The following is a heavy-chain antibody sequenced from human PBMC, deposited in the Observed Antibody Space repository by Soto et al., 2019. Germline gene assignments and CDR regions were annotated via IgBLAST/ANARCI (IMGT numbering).Heavy chain of an antibody. CDR2: INGGTGQT. D-gene: IGHD1-1*01. Sequence: GXSVKVSLKASGYAFSTHAMHWVRQAPGQSLEWMGWINGGTGQTKHSHRFQDRVSITRDTSASTAYMELSSLRSEDTAVYYCARGKGMEENYYYYGLDIWGQGTTVTVSS. V-gene: IGHV1-3*01. J-gene: IGHJ6*02. CDR3: ARGKGMEENYYYYGLDI. CDR1: GYAFSTHA.